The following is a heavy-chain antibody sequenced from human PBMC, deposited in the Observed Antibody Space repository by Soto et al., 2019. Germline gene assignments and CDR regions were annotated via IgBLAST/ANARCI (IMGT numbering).Heavy chain of an antibody. V-gene: IGHV3-23*01. CDR1: GFTFSSYA. CDR3: ARMHDMITFGGVPLGRFDP. Sequence: EVQLLESGGGLVQPGGSLRLSCAASGFTFSSYAMSWVRQAPGKGLEWVSAISGSGGSTYYADSVKGRFTISRDNSKNTLYLQMNSLRAEDTAVYYCARMHDMITFGGVPLGRFDPWGQGTLVTVSS. J-gene: IGHJ5*02. D-gene: IGHD3-16*01. CDR2: ISGSGGST.